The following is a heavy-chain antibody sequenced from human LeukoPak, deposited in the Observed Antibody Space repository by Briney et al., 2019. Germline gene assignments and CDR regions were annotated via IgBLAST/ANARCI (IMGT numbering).Heavy chain of an antibody. CDR1: GFTFSSYA. J-gene: IGHJ4*02. CDR2: ISYDGSNK. V-gene: IGHV3-30-3*01. Sequence: GRSLRLSCAASGFTFSSYAMHWVRQAPGKGLEWVAVISYDGSNKYYADSVKGRFTISRDNSKNTLYLQMNSLRAEDTAVYYCARDKRSAAGVGDYWGQGTLVTVSS. D-gene: IGHD3-3*01. CDR3: ARDKRSAAGVGDY.